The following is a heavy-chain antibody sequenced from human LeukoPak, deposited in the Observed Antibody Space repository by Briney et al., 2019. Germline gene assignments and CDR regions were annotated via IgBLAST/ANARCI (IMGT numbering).Heavy chain of an antibody. CDR1: GFTFSGSA. CDR2: IRSKANSYAT. V-gene: IGHV3-73*01. Sequence: GGSLRLSCAASGFTFSGSAMHWVRQASGKGLEWVGRIRSKANSYATAYAASVKGRFTISRDDSKNTAYLQMNSLKTEDTAVYYRTRLGIVGAETRDYWGQGTLVTVSS. CDR3: TRLGIVGAETRDY. J-gene: IGHJ4*02. D-gene: IGHD1-26*01.